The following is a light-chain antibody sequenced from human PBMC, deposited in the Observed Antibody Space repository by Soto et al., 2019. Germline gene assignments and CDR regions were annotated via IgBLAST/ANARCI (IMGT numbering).Light chain of an antibody. CDR2: GAS. V-gene: IGKV3-20*01. J-gene: IGKJ3*01. CDR3: HHYGVSPRFT. CDR1: QTINSNY. Sequence: EIVLTQSPGTLSLSPGERATLSCRTSQTINSNYLAWYQQKVGQAPRLLIHGASSRATGIPDRFRGSGSVTDFTPTISKLEPEDFAVYYCHHYGVSPRFTFGPGTKVAI.